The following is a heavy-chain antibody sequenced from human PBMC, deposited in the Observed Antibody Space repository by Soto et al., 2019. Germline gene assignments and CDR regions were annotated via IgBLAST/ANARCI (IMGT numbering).Heavy chain of an antibody. V-gene: IGHV4-61*01. Sequence: SETLSLTCSVSGGSVSNKTYYWSWIRQPPGKRLEWIGYVYYSGTTNYNPSLKSRVTISVDLSKNQFSLRLSSVTTADTTLYYCARTTAVPNTLRSRYFFDYWGQGTLVTVSS. CDR3: ARTTAVPNTLRSRYFFDY. CDR1: GGSVSNKTYY. J-gene: IGHJ4*02. D-gene: IGHD4-17*01. CDR2: VYYSGTT.